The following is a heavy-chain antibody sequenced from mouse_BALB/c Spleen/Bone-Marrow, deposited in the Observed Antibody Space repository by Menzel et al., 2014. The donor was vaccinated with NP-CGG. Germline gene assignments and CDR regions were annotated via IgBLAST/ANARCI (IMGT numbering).Heavy chain of an antibody. CDR2: IDPANGNT. V-gene: IGHV14-3*02. D-gene: IGHD1-1*01. CDR3: ASYYYGSSGFAY. J-gene: IGHJ3*01. CDR1: GFNIKDTY. Sequence: VQLQQSGAELVKPGASVKLSCTASGFNIKDTYMHWVKQRPELGLEWIGRIDPANGNTKYDPKFQGKATITADTSSNTAYLQLSSLTSEDTAVYYCASYYYGSSGFAYWGQGTLVTVSA.